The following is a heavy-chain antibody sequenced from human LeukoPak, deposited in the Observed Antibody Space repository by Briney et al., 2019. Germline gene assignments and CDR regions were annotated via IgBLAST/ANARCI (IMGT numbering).Heavy chain of an antibody. V-gene: IGHV3-53*01. J-gene: IGHJ4*02. CDR3: ARDDGSGCLDY. D-gene: IGHD6-19*01. Sequence: PGGSLRLSCAASGFTVSSNYMSWVRQAPGEGLEWVSLTYNGGSTYYADSGKGRFTISRDNSKNTLYLQMNTLRAEDTAVYYCARDDGSGCLDYWGQGTLVTVSS. CDR1: GFTVSSNY. CDR2: TYNGGST.